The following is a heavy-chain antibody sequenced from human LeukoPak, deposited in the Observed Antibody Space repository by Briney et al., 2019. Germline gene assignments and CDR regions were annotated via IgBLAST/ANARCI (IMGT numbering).Heavy chain of an antibody. CDR1: GGSISSGSYY. V-gene: IGHV4-39*01. CDR3: GRRGSGLNWFDP. Sequence: SEALSLTCTVSGGSISSGSYYWGWIRQPPGKGLEWIASISYSGRTYYNPSLKSRVTISVDTSKNQFSLKLTSVTAADTAVYYCGRRGSGLNWFDPWGQGTLVTVSS. CDR2: ISYSGRT. D-gene: IGHD6-19*01. J-gene: IGHJ5*02.